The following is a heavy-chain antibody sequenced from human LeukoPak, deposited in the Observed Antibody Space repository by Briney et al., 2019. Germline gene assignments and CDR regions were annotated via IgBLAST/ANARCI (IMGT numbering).Heavy chain of an antibody. CDR2: IYYSGST. V-gene: IGHV4-30-4*01. CDR3: ASLISKDYYDSSGADRFDP. J-gene: IGHJ5*02. Sequence: SQTLSLTCTVSGGSISSGDYYWSWIRQPPGKGLEWIGYIYYSGSTYYNPSLKSRVTISVDTSKNQFSLKLRSVTAADTAVYYCASLISKDYYDSSGADRFDPWGQGTLVTVSS. CDR1: GGSISSGDYY. D-gene: IGHD3-22*01.